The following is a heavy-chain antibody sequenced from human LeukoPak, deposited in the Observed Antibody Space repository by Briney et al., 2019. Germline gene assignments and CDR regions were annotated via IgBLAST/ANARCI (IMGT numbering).Heavy chain of an antibody. CDR3: ARHLSRDRVWGSYRYFDY. V-gene: IGHV3-21*01. J-gene: IGHJ4*02. D-gene: IGHD3-16*02. Sequence: GGSLRLSCAASGFTFSSYSMNWVRQAPGKGLEWVSSISSSSSYIYYADSVKGRFTISRDNSKNTLYLQMNSLRAEDTAVYYCARHLSRDRVWGSYRYFDYWGQGTLVTVSS. CDR1: GFTFSSYS. CDR2: ISSSSSYI.